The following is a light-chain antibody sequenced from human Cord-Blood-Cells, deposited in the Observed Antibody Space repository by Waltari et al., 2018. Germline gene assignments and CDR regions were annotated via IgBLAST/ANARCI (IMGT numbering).Light chain of an antibody. V-gene: IGLV1-47*01. CDR2: RNN. CDR3: AAWDDSLSGPV. J-gene: IGLJ3*02. CDR1: SSNIGSNY. Sequence: QSVLTQPPSASGTPGQRVTIPCSGSSSNIGSNYVYWYQQLPGTAPKLLIYRNNQRPSGVPDRFSGSKSGTSASLAISGLRSEDEADYYCAAWDDSLSGPVFDGGTKLTVL.